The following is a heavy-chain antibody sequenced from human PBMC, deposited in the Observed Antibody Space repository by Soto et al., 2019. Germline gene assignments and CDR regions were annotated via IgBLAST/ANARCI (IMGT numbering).Heavy chain of an antibody. CDR3: AKGGGPTPFEY. Sequence: GGSLRLSCGASGFTFSSYAMSWVRQAPGKGLGWVSSISGRGDSTYYADSLKGRFTISRDNSRNTLYLQMNSLRAEGTAVYYCAKGGGPTPFEYWGQGILVTVSS. CDR1: GFTFSSYA. J-gene: IGHJ4*02. D-gene: IGHD2-15*01. V-gene: IGHV3-23*01. CDR2: ISGRGDST.